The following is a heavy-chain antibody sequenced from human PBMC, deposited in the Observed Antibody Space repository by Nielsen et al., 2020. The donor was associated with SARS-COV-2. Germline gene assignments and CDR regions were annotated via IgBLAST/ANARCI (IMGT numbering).Heavy chain of an antibody. Sequence: GGSLRLSCAASGFTFSDYYMSWIPQAPGKGPDWLAYITLSGSTKAYADSVRGRFTISRDNAKNSLYLQMDTLRAEDTAVYYCARAPSYFEYWGQGTLVSVSS. J-gene: IGHJ4*02. CDR3: ARAPSYFEY. CDR2: ITLSGSTK. V-gene: IGHV3-11*04. CDR1: GFTFSDYY.